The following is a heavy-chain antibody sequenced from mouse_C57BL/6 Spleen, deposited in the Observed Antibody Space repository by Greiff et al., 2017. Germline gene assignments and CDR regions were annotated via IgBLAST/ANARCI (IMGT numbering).Heavy chain of an antibody. D-gene: IGHD1-1*01. CDR3: ARSRAYYGSSLRYFDV. J-gene: IGHJ1*03. Sequence: QVQLQQPGAELVKPGASVTLSCKASGYTFTSYWMHWVQQRPGQGLEWLGMIHPNSGSTNYNEKFKSKATLTVDKSSITAYMQLSSLTSEDSAVYYCARSRAYYGSSLRYFDVWGTGTTVTVSS. CDR1: GYTFTSYW. V-gene: IGHV1-64*01. CDR2: IHPNSGST.